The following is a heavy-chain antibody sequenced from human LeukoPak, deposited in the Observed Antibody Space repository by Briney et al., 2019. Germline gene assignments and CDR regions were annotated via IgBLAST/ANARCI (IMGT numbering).Heavy chain of an antibody. CDR2: IYSGGSI. CDR1: GLIVSSNY. V-gene: IGHV3-53*01. CDR3: AKYYDFWSGYYDY. J-gene: IGHJ4*02. D-gene: IGHD3-3*01. Sequence: GGSLRLSCAASGLIVSSNYMTWVRQAPGKGLEWVSVIYSGGSIYYADSVKGRFTISRDNSKNTLYLQMNSLRAEDTAVYYCAKYYDFWSGYYDYWGQGTLVTVSS.